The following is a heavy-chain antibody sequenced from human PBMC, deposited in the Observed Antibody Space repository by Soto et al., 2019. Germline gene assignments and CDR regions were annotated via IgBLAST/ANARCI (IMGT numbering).Heavy chain of an antibody. CDR2: INHSGST. J-gene: IGHJ4*02. V-gene: IGHV4-34*01. CDR3: ARGPSTMIRGVIKTRAPFDY. CDR1: GGSFSGYY. Sequence: PSETLSLTCAVYGGSFSGYYWSWIRQPPGKGLEWIGEINHSGSTNYNPSLKSRVNISVDTSKNQFSLKLSSVTAADTAVYYCARGPSTMIRGVIKTRAPFDYWGQGTLVTVSS. D-gene: IGHD3-10*01.